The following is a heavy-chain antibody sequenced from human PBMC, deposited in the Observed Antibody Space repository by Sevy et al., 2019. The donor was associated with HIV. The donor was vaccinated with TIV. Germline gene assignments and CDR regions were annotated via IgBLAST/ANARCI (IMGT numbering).Heavy chain of an antibody. Sequence: GGSLRLSCAASGFTFSNYAMNWVRRAPGKGLEWVSHISGSGSTTYYADSVKGRFTISRDNSKNMLYLQMNSLGAEDTAVYYCAKLGPYYGSGKDYFDYWGQGTLVTVSS. D-gene: IGHD3-10*01. CDR1: GFTFSNYA. V-gene: IGHV3-23*01. CDR2: ISGSGSTT. J-gene: IGHJ4*02. CDR3: AKLGPYYGSGKDYFDY.